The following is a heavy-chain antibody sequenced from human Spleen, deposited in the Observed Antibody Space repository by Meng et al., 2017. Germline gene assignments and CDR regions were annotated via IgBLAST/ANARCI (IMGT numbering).Heavy chain of an antibody. CDR3: ARAVAGFEYFQH. V-gene: IGHV1-46*01. D-gene: IGHD6-19*01. CDR2: INPDGGST. CDR1: GYTFTRYY. J-gene: IGHJ1*01. Sequence: QVQLVQSGAEVKKPGASVKISCKASGYTFTRYYMHWVRQAPGQGLEWMGIINPDGGSTIYAQNFQGRVTMTRDTSTSTVYMELSSLRFDDTAVYYCARAVAGFEYFQHWGQGTLVTVSS.